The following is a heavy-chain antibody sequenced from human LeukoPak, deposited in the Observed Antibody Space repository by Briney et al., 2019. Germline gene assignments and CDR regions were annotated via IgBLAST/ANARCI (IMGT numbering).Heavy chain of an antibody. CDR3: ARGILVTVYAAFDY. V-gene: IGHV4-34*01. J-gene: IGHJ4*02. CDR1: GGSFSGYY. CDR2: IIHSGST. D-gene: IGHD2-8*01. Sequence: SETLSLTCGVYGGSFSGYYWTWIRQTPGMGLEWIGEIIHSGSTNYNPSLTSRVTISVDTSKNQFSLELSSVTAADTAVYYCARGILVTVYAAFDYWGQGTLVTVSS.